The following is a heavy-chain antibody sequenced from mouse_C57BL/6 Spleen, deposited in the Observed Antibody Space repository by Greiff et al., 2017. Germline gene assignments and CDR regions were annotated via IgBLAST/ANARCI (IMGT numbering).Heavy chain of an antibody. CDR3: AREGTSTAPYAY. CDR2: ISYDGSN. J-gene: IGHJ3*01. D-gene: IGHD1-2*01. V-gene: IGHV3-6*01. Sequence: EVQLQESGPGLVKPSPSLSLTCSVTGYSITSGYYWNWIRQFPGNILEWMGYISYDGSNNYNPSLKTRITFTQDTSNNQFFLKMNSVTTEDTATYYCAREGTSTAPYAYWGQGALVTVSA. CDR1: GYSITSGYY.